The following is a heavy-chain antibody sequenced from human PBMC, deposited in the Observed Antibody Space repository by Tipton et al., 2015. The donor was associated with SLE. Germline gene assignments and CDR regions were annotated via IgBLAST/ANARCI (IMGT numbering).Heavy chain of an antibody. J-gene: IGHJ4*02. Sequence: LRLSCTVSGCSISNYYWSWIRQPAGKGLEWIGRIYTSGSTNYNPPLKSRVTMSVDTSKNQFSLKLSSVTAADTAVYYCARDHPVAGPFDYWGQGTLVTVSS. D-gene: IGHD6-19*01. CDR1: GCSISNYY. CDR2: IYTSGST. CDR3: ARDHPVAGPFDY. V-gene: IGHV4-4*07.